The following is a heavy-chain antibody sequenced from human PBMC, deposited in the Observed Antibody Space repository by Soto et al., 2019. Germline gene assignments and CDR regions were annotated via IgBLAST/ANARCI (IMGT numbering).Heavy chain of an antibody. CDR3: AQDANGTSLAY. CDR1: GGTFSRYT. D-gene: IGHD2-8*01. CDR2: IIPIFGAA. Sequence: QVQLVQSGAEVKKPGSSVKVSCKASGGTFSRYTISWVRQAPGQGLEWMGGIIPIFGAAKYAQKFQDRVTVTADASTSTAYMEMSSLRSEDTAVYDFAQDANGTSLAYWGQGTLVTVSS. V-gene: IGHV1-69*01. J-gene: IGHJ4*02.